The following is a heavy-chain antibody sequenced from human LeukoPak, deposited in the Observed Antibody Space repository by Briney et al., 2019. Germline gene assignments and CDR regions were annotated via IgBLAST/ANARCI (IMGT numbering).Heavy chain of an antibody. CDR1: GFTFSSSW. Sequence: QPGGSLRLSCAASGFTFSSSWMTWVRQAPGKGLEWVTIIKPDGSDKSYVDSVKGRFTVSRDNAKNSLYLQMSSLRTEDTAVYYCARDPSYGALDYWGQGTLVTVSS. V-gene: IGHV3-7*01. D-gene: IGHD4-17*01. J-gene: IGHJ4*02. CDR2: IKPDGSDK. CDR3: ARDPSYGALDY.